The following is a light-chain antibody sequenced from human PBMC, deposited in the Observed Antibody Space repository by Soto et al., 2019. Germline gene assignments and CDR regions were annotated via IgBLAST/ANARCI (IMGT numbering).Light chain of an antibody. J-gene: IGLJ3*02. CDR2: EDN. V-gene: IGLV6-57*01. CDR3: QSYDATNQV. Sequence: NFMLTQPHSVSESPGKTVIISCTRSSGSIASNYVQWYQQRPGSSPTTVIYEDNQRPSWVPDRFSGSIDSSSNSASLTISGMETEDEADSFCQSYDATNQVFGGGTKLTVL. CDR1: SGSIASNY.